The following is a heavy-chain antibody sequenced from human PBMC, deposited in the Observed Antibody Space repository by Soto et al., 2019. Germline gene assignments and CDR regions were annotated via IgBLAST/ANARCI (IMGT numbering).Heavy chain of an antibody. CDR1: GYSFTSQY. V-gene: IGHV1-46*01. J-gene: IGHJ3*02. D-gene: IGHD5-12*01. Sequence: QVQLVQSGAEVKKPGASVKISCEASGYSFTSQYVHWVRQAPGQGLEWMGIINPNGGSTTYAQKCRGRTTLPRDTSTGQVYMEVRSLAPEETAVYYGGREKGLRRGGGGTEPLDIWGQGTMVTVAS. CDR2: INPNGGST. CDR3: GREKGLRRGGGGTEPLDI.